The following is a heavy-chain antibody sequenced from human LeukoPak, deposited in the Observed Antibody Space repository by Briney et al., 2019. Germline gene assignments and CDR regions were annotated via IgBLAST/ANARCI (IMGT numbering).Heavy chain of an antibody. V-gene: IGHV3-9*03. Sequence: GGSLRLSCAASGFTFDDYAMHWVRQAPGKGLEWVSDISWNSGSIGYADSVKGRFTISRDNAKNSLYLQMNSLRAEDMALYYCAKGYYDFWSGYSAFDYWGQGTLVTVSS. CDR2: ISWNSGSI. CDR3: AKGYYDFWSGYSAFDY. J-gene: IGHJ4*02. CDR1: GFTFDDYA. D-gene: IGHD3-3*01.